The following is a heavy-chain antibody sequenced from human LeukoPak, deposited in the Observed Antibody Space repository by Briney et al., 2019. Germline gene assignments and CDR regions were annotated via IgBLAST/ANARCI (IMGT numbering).Heavy chain of an antibody. CDR3: ARGGYTISSYIFDY. D-gene: IGHD3-16*02. J-gene: IGHJ4*02. CDR2: IYTTGRT. V-gene: IGHV4-4*07. Sequence: PSETLSLTCSVSGGSISSYWWSWIRQPAGKGLEFIGRIYTTGRTNYNPSLKSRVSTSVDTSKNKFSLELRSVTAADTAVYFCARGGYTISSYIFDYWGQGALVTVSS. CDR1: GGSISSYW.